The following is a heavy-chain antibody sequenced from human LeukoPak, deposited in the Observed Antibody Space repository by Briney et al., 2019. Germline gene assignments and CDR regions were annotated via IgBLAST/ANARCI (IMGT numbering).Heavy chain of an antibody. D-gene: IGHD5-18*01. V-gene: IGHV5-51*01. CDR2: IYPGGSNG. CDR1: GFDFTAYG. J-gene: IGHJ4*02. CDR3: ARHFHSAWFGF. Sequence: GESLRISCKCSGFDFTAYGIAWVRQMPGKGLEWMGNIYPGGSNGRYSPSFQGQVTMSADKSITTVYLQWSSLKASDTAMYYSARHFHSAWFGFWGQGSLVTVSS.